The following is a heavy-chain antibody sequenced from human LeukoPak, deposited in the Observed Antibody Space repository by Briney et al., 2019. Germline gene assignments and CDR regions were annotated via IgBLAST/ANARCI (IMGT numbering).Heavy chain of an antibody. CDR2: ISYDGSNK. V-gene: IGHV3-30*04. D-gene: IGHD1-26*01. CDR1: GFTFSSYA. Sequence: GRSLRLSCAASGFTFSSYAMHWARQAPGKGLEWVAVISYDGSNKYYADSVKGRFTISRDNSKNTLYLQMNSLRAEDTAVYYCAKDMGKTGIVGAEVYYYYGMDVWGQGTTVTVSS. J-gene: IGHJ6*02. CDR3: AKDMGKTGIVGAEVYYYYGMDV.